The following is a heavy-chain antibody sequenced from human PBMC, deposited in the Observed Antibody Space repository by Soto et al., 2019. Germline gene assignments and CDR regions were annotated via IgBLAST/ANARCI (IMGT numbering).Heavy chain of an antibody. CDR2: IYWDDDE. D-gene: IGHD5-18*01. V-gene: IGHV2-5*02. CDR3: AHRPRGYSYHFDY. CDR1: GFSLTTRGVG. Sequence: QITLKESGPTLVKPTQTLTLTCTFSGFSLTTRGVGVGWIRQPPGKALEWLALIYWDDDEGYSPSLKSRLTISTGTTTHLVVLTMTTMDPVDTATYYCAHRPRGYSYHFDYWGQGTLVTVSS. J-gene: IGHJ4*02.